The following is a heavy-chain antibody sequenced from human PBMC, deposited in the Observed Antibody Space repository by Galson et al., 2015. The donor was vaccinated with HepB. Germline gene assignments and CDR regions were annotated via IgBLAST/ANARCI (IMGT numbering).Heavy chain of an antibody. CDR1: GGTFSSYT. D-gene: IGHD5-18*01. J-gene: IGHJ4*02. CDR2: IIPILGIA. CDR3: RLGWVDTATAPIDY. Sequence: SVKVSCKASGGTFSSYTISWVRQAPGQGLEWMGRIIPILGIANYAQKFQGRVTITADKSTSTAYMELSSLRSEDTAVYYCRLGWVDTATAPIDYWGQGTLVTVSS. V-gene: IGHV1-69*02.